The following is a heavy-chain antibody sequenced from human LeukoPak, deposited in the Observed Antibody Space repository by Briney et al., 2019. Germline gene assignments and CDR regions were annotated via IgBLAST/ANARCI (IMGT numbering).Heavy chain of an antibody. CDR3: ARVVTYYYGSGTDY. D-gene: IGHD3-10*01. V-gene: IGHV4-38-2*02. J-gene: IGHJ4*02. Sequence: PSETLSLTCTVSGYSISSGYYWGWIRQPPGKGLEWIGSIYHSGSTYYNPSLKSRVTISVDTSKNQFSLKLSSVTAADTAVYYCARVVTYYYGSGTDYWGQGTLVTVSS. CDR1: GYSISSGYY. CDR2: IYHSGST.